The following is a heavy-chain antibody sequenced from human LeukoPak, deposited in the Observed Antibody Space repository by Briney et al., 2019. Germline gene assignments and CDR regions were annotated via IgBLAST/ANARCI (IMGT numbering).Heavy chain of an antibody. CDR2: IYYSGST. Sequence: SETLSLTCTVSGGSISSYYWSWIRQPPGRGLEWIGYIYYSGSTNYNPSLKSRVTISVDTSKNQFSLKLSSVTAADTAVYYCARVYGGWYFFDYWGQGTLVTVSS. V-gene: IGHV4-59*01. CDR1: GGSISSYY. J-gene: IGHJ4*02. CDR3: ARVYGGWYFFDY. D-gene: IGHD6-19*01.